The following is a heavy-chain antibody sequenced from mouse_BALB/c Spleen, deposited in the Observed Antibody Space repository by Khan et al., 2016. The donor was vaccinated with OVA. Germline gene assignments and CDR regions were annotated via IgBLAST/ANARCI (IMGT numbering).Heavy chain of an antibody. Sequence: LQQPGSALVRPGASVKLSCKASGYTFTSYWMHWVKQRHGQGLEWIGNIYPGSDSINYDEKFKSKVTLTVDTSSSTAYIHLSSLTSEDSAVYYCTRGGYCGKSLFAYWGQGTLVTVSA. CDR2: IYPGSDSI. V-gene: IGHV1S22*01. CDR3: TRGGYCGKSLFAY. CDR1: GYTFTSYW. J-gene: IGHJ3*01. D-gene: IGHD2-1*01.